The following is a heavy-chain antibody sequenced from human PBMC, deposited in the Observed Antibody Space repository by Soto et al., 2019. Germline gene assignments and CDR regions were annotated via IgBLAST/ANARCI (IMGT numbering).Heavy chain of an antibody. V-gene: IGHV4-31*03. Sequence: SETLSLTCTVSGGSISSGGYYWSWIRQHPGKGLEWIGYIYYSGSTYYNPSLKSRVTISVDTSKNQFSLKLSSVTAADTAVYYCARGGIAARRANWFDPWGQGTLVTVSS. CDR3: ARGGIAARRANWFDP. D-gene: IGHD6-6*01. J-gene: IGHJ5*02. CDR1: GGSISSGGYY. CDR2: IYYSGST.